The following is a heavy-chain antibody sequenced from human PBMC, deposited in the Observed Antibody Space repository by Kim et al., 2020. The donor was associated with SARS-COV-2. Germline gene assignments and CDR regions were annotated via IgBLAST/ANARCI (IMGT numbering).Heavy chain of an antibody. Sequence: GGSLRLSCAASGLTFSTFGMHWVRQAPGKGLEWVAVISYDGTKNYYADSVKGRFTISRDNSKNTLYLQMNSLRAEDTAVYYCQLSGVSHSYYFYAMDVWGQGTTVTVSS. J-gene: IGHJ6*02. V-gene: IGHV3-30*03. CDR2: ISYDGTKN. CDR3: QLSGVSHSYYFYAMDV. CDR1: GLTFSTFG. D-gene: IGHD1-26*01.